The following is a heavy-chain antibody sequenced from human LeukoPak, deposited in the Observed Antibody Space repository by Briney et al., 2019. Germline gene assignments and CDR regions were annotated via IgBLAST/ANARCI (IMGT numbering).Heavy chain of an antibody. CDR3: AKLYSSRNYFDY. J-gene: IGHJ4*02. V-gene: IGHV3-23*01. CDR2: ISGSGGST. CDR1: GFTFSSYA. Sequence: SGGSPRLSCAASGFTFSSYAMSWVRQAPGKGLEWVSAISGSGGSTYYADSVKGRFTISRDNSKNTLYLQMNSLRAEDTAVYYCAKLYSSRNYFDYWGQGTLVTVSS. D-gene: IGHD6-13*01.